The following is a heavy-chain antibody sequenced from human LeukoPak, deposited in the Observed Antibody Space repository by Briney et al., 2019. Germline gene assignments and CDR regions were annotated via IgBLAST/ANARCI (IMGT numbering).Heavy chain of an antibody. CDR3: ARDPGPDY. Sequence: GGSLRLSCVVSGFTFSNYWMSWDRQAPGKGLEWVANIKQDGSEKYFVDSVKGRFTISRDNAKNSLYLQMNSLRAEDTAVYYCARDPGPDYWGQGTLVTVSS. CDR1: GFTFSNYW. V-gene: IGHV3-7*03. J-gene: IGHJ4*02. CDR2: IKQDGSEK.